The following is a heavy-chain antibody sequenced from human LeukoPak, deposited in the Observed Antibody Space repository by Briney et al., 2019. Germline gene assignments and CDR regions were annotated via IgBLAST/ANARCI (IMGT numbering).Heavy chain of an antibody. CDR1: GYTFTGYY. CDR2: INPNSGGT. CDR3: ARAAVEKNDAFDI. J-gene: IGHJ3*02. D-gene: IGHD5-24*01. V-gene: IGHV1-2*02. Sequence: ASVKVSCKASGYTFTGYYMHWVRQAPGQGLEWMGWINPNSGGTNYAQKFQGRVTMTRDTSISTAYMELSRLRSDDTAVYYCARAAVEKNDAFDIWGQGTMVTVSS.